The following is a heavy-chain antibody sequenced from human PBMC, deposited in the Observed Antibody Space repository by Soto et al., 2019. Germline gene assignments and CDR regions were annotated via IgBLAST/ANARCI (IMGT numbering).Heavy chain of an antibody. CDR2: TDPNSGHT. V-gene: IGHV1-8*01. CDR3: TRGHTWFDP. J-gene: IGHJ5*02. Sequence: QVQLVQSGAEVKTPGASVKVSCKASGYAFTTYNINWVRQAPGQGLEWMGWTDPNSGHTGYAQKCXXRXHXXRETSISTPYMELSSLRSEDTAVYYCTRGHTWFDPWGQGTLVTVSS. CDR1: GYAFTTYN.